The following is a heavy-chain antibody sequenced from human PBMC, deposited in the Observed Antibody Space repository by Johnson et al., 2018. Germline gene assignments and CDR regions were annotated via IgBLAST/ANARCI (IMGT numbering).Heavy chain of an antibody. V-gene: IGHV5-51*01. CDR2: IYPGDSDT. J-gene: IGHJ3*02. D-gene: IGHD2-15*01. CDR3: ARLPILGDCSGGGCSRAFDI. CDR1: GYSFTSYW. Sequence: VQLVQSGAEVKKPGESLKISCKGSGYSFTSYWIGWVRQMPGKGLEWMGIIYPGDSDTRYSPSFQGQVTISADKSISTAYLQWSSLKASDTAMYYCARLPILGDCSGGGCSRAFDIWGQGTMVTVSS.